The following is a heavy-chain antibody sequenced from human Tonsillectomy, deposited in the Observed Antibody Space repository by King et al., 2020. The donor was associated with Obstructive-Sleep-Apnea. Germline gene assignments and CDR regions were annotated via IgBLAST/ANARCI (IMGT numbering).Heavy chain of an antibody. CDR3: VREKDGMGYCSGGICQWSFDH. Sequence: QVQLVQSGPEVKKPGSSVKVSCKASGGRFSSYGIGWVRQAPGQGPEWMGGIIPIFGTTYYAQKFQGRVTITADESTNTAYMDLSSLRSEDTAIYYCVREKDGMGYCSGGICQWSFDHWGQGTLVTVST. CDR2: IIPIFGTT. CDR1: GGRFSSYG. D-gene: IGHD2-15*01. V-gene: IGHV1-69*01. J-gene: IGHJ4*02.